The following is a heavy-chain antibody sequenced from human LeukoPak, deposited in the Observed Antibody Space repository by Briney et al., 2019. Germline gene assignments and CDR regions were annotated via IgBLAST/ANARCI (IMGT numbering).Heavy chain of an antibody. J-gene: IGHJ4*02. V-gene: IGHV4-59*04. CDR3: VRQFDY. CDR2: FYSSGST. Sequence: KTSETLSLTCTVSGGSISSYYWSWIRQPPGKGLEWIGNFYSSGSTYYNPSLQSRVTISVDTSKNQFSLNLTSVTAADTAVYYCVRQFDYCGQGTPVTVSS. CDR1: GGSISSYY.